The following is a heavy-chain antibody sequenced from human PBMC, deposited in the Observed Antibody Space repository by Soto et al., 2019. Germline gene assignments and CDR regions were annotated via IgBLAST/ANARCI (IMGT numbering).Heavy chain of an antibody. V-gene: IGHV1-69*01. CDR3: AREVKWSYYDRSGYQVVTSRLAFAI. CDR2: IIPIFGTA. CDR1: GGTFSSYA. Sequence: QVQLVQSGAEVKKPGSSVKVSCKASGGTFSSYAISWVRQAPGQGLEWMGGIIPIFGTANYAQKFQGRVTIKADESTSTAYLELRSLTSEDTAVYYCAREVKWSYYDRSGYQVVTSRLAFAIWGQGPMVTVSS. D-gene: IGHD3-22*01. J-gene: IGHJ3*02.